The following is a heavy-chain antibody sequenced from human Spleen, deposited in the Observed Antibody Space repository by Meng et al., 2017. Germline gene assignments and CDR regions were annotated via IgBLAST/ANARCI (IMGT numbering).Heavy chain of an antibody. J-gene: IGHJ4*02. CDR1: GYSFISYG. CDR2: ISAKKGDS. Sequence: QVQLVQSGAEVKKPGASVKVSCKASGYSFISYGITWVRQAPGQGLEWMGWISAKKGDSKYAQKLQGRLTMTTDTSTSTASMELRSLRSDDTAVYYCATSSYYDFWSGYYDWGQGTQVTVSS. CDR3: ATSSYYDFWSGYYD. D-gene: IGHD3-3*01. V-gene: IGHV1-18*01.